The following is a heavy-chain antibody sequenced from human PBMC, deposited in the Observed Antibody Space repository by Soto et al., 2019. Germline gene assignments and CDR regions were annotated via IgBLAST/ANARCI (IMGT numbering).Heavy chain of an antibody. J-gene: IGHJ4*02. CDR3: ARHSPYCGGDCYSYDY. CDR1: GGSISSYY. V-gene: IGHV4-59*08. D-gene: IGHD2-21*02. Sequence: SETLSLTCTVSGGSISSYYWSWIRQPPGKGLEWIGYIYYSGSTNYNPSLKSRATISVDTSKNQFSLKLSSVTAADTAVYYCARHSPYCGGDCYSYDYWGQGTLVTVSS. CDR2: IYYSGST.